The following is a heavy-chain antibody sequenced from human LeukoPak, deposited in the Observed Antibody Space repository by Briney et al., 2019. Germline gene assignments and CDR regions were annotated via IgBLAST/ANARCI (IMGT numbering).Heavy chain of an antibody. V-gene: IGHV3-74*01. CDR2: MNGEGTTI. J-gene: IGHJ4*02. CDR1: GLTFRTTW. Sequence: GGSLRLSCATSGLTFRTTWMHWVRQAPGKGLMWVSRMNGEGTTIDYADSVKGRFTVSRGYAKNTLFLQMNNLRTEDTALYFCATARNFRFEYWGQGSLVIVSA. D-gene: IGHD1-7*01. CDR3: ATARNFRFEY.